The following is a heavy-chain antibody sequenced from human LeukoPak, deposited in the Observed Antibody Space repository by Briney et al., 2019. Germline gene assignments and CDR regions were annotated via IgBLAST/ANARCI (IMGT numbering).Heavy chain of an antibody. Sequence: PGGSLRLSCAASGFTFSSYAMHWVRQAPGKGLEWVAVISYDGSNKYYADSVKGRFTISRDDSKNTLYPQMNSLRAEDTAVYYCARDGWHYYGSGSYLLGGDYWGQGTLVTVSS. CDR3: ARDGWHYYGSGSYLLGGDY. CDR1: GFTFSSYA. D-gene: IGHD3-10*01. J-gene: IGHJ4*02. V-gene: IGHV3-30*04. CDR2: ISYDGSNK.